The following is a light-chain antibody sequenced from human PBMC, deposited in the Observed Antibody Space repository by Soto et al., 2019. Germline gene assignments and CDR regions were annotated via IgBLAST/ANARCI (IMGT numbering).Light chain of an antibody. CDR3: QQRSNWPPIT. V-gene: IGKV3-11*01. Sequence: IVLTQSPATLSLSPGERATLSCRASQSVSSYLAWYQQKPGQAPRLLIYDASNRATGIPARFSGSGSGTDFTLTISSLEPEDFAVYYCQQRSNWPPITFGQGTRLVIK. CDR2: DAS. J-gene: IGKJ5*01. CDR1: QSVSSY.